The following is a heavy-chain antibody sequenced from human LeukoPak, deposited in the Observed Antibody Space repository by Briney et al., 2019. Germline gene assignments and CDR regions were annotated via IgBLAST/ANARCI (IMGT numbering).Heavy chain of an antibody. D-gene: IGHD3-22*01. J-gene: IGHJ6*03. V-gene: IGHV4-59*01. Sequence: PSETLSLTCTVSGGSISSYYWSWIRQPPGKGLEWIGHIYYSGSTNYNPSLKSRVSISVDTSKNQFSLKLSSVTAADTAVYYCARGPHYYDSSGYYELVGYYYYMDVWGKGTTVTVSS. CDR1: GGSISSYY. CDR2: IYYSGST. CDR3: ARGPHYYDSSGYYELVGYYYYMDV.